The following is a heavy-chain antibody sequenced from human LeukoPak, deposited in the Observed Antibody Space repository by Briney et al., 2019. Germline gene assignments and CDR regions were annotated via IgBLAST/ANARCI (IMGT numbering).Heavy chain of an antibody. D-gene: IGHD3-3*01. CDR3: AREILYDFWSGLDY. V-gene: IGHV4-59*12. CDR1: GGSISGYH. CDR2: IYYSGST. J-gene: IGHJ4*02. Sequence: SETLSLTCTVSGGSISGYHWSWIRQPPGKGLEWIGYIYYSGSTNYNPSLKSRVTMSVDTSKNQFSLKLSSVTAADTAVYYCAREILYDFWSGLDYWGQGTLVTVSS.